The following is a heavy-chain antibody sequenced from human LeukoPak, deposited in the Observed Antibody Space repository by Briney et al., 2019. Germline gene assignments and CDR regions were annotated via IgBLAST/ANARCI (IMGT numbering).Heavy chain of an antibody. Sequence: GGSLRLSCAASGFTFSSYSMNWVRQAPGKGLEWVSSISSSSSYIYYADSVKGRFTISRDNAKNSLCLQMNSLRAEDTAVYYCASSAYSSTWYLAVWGQGTLVTVSS. J-gene: IGHJ4*02. CDR3: ASSAYSSTWYLAV. CDR2: ISSSSSYI. D-gene: IGHD6-13*01. CDR1: GFTFSSYS. V-gene: IGHV3-21*01.